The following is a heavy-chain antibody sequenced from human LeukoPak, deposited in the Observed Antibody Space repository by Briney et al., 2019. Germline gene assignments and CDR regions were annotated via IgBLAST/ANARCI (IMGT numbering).Heavy chain of an antibody. V-gene: IGHV4-59*01. CDR3: ASYSYYYDSSGYFDY. CDR2: IYYSGST. J-gene: IGHJ4*02. Sequence: SETLSLTCTVSGGSISSYYWSWIRQPPGKGLEWIGYIYYSGSTNYNPSLKSRVTISVDTSKNQFSLKLSSVTAADTAVYYCASYSYYYDSSGYFDYWGQGTLVTVPS. CDR1: GGSISSYY. D-gene: IGHD3-22*01.